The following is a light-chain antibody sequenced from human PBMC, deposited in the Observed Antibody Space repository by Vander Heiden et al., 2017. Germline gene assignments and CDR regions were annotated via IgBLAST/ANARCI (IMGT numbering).Light chain of an antibody. J-gene: IGKJ4*01. CDR3: QQDNTYSLT. CDR2: DAS. CDR1: QSNSSW. Sequence: DIQMTQSPSTPSASVGDGVTITCRASQSNSSWLGWYQQKPGKAPELPIYDASSLESPVPSTYSGCGSLREFTLTIISLLLDDFATYFSQQDNTYSLTFGGGTKVEIK. V-gene: IGKV1-5*01.